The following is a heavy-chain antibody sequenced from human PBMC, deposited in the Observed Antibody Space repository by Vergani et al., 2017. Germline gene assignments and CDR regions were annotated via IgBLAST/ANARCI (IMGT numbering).Heavy chain of an antibody. CDR2: ISSSSSYT. J-gene: IGHJ3*02. D-gene: IGHD3-10*01. V-gene: IGHV3-11*05. CDR1: GFTFSDYY. Sequence: VQLVESGGGLVKPGGSLRLSCAASGFTFSDYYMSWIRQAPGKGLEWVSYISSSSSYTNYADSVKGRFTISRDHAKNSLYLQMNSMRAEDTAVDYYARETGIGELLRAFDIWGQGTMVTVSS. CDR3: ARETGIGELLRAFDI.